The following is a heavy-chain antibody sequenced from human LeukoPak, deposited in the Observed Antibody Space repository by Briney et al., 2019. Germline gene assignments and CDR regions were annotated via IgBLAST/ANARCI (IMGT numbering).Heavy chain of an antibody. Sequence: GESLKISGKGSGYSFTSYWIGWVRQMPGKGLEWMGIIYPGDSDTRYSPSFQGQVTISVDKSISTAYLQWSSLKASDTAMYYCARRGQDGSGSYYFDYWGQGTLVTVSS. CDR3: ARRGQDGSGSYYFDY. CDR1: GYSFTSYW. D-gene: IGHD3-10*01. V-gene: IGHV5-51*01. J-gene: IGHJ4*02. CDR2: IYPGDSDT.